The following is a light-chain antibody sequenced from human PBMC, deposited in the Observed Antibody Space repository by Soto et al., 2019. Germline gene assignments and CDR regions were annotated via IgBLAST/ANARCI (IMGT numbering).Light chain of an antibody. Sequence: EIVLTQSPDSLSLSPGERATLSCRASQNVDNNYLAWYQQRPGLAPRLLIHDASIRATGIPDRFSGSGSGTDFTLTISRLEPEDFAVYYCQQCAYSPRTFGQGTKVEVK. J-gene: IGKJ1*01. CDR2: DAS. CDR1: QNVDNNY. V-gene: IGKV3-20*01. CDR3: QQCAYSPRT.